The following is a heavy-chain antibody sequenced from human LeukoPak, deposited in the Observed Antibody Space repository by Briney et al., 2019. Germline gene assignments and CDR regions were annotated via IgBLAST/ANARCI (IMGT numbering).Heavy chain of an antibody. D-gene: IGHD3-10*01. J-gene: IGHJ4*02. CDR1: GGTFSSYA. Sequence: SVKVSCKASGGTFSSYAISWVRQAPGQGLEWMGGIIPIFGTANYAQKFQGRVTITADESMSTAYMELSSLRSEDTAVYYCAGGWRGYPYYFDYWGQGTLVTVSS. CDR3: AGGWRGYPYYFDY. CDR2: IIPIFGTA. V-gene: IGHV1-69*13.